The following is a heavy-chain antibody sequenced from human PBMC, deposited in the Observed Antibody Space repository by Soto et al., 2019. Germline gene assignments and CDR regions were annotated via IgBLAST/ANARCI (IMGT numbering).Heavy chain of an antibody. CDR1: GFSLSTSGVG. V-gene: IGHV2-5*02. CDR2: IYWDDDK. J-gene: IGHJ4*02. CDR3: ALKGYCSGGSCYSDFDY. Sequence: QITLKESGPTLVKPTQTLTLTCTFSGFSLSTSGVGVGWIRQPPGKALEWLALIYWDDDKRYSPSLKSRLTITKETSKNQVVLTMTNMDPVDTATYYCALKGYCSGGSCYSDFDYWGQGTLVTVSS. D-gene: IGHD2-15*01.